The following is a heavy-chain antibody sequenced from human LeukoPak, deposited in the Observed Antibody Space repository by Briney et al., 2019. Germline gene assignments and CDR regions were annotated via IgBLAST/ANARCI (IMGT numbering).Heavy chain of an antibody. J-gene: IGHJ4*02. V-gene: IGHV4-34*01. CDR3: ARGVMAAAGIRFGY. CDR2: INHSGST. D-gene: IGHD6-13*01. Sequence: SETLSLTCAVYGGSFSGYYWSWIRQPPGKGLEWIGEINHSGSTNYNPSLKSRVTISVDTSKNQFSLKLSSVTAADTAVYYCARGVMAAAGIRFGYWGQGTLVTVSS. CDR1: GGSFSGYY.